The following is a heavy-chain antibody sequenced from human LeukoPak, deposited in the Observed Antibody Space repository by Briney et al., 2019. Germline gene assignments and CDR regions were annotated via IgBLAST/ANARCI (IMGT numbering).Heavy chain of an antibody. D-gene: IGHD6-19*01. CDR1: GITFSSHA. CDR2: IRGNGATT. Sequence: GGSLRLSCAASGITFSSHAMTWVRQAPGKGLEWVAAIRGNGATTDYADSVKGRFTISRDNSRSTLYLQMNSLRAEDTAVYYCAGAYHDSGCLIDYWGQGTLVTVSS. CDR3: AGAYHDSGCLIDY. J-gene: IGHJ4*02. V-gene: IGHV3-23*01.